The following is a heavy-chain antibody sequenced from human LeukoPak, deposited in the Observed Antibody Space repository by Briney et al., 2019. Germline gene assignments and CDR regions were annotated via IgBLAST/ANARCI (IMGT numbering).Heavy chain of an antibody. D-gene: IGHD6-19*01. Sequence: SETLPLTCTVSGGSISSGSYYWSWIRQPAGKGLEWIGRIYTSGSTNYNPSLKSRVTISVDTSKNQFSLKLSSVTAADTAVYYCARDLIAVAGNWGQGTLVTVSS. CDR2: IYTSGST. CDR3: ARDLIAVAGN. CDR1: GGSISSGSYY. J-gene: IGHJ4*02. V-gene: IGHV4-61*02.